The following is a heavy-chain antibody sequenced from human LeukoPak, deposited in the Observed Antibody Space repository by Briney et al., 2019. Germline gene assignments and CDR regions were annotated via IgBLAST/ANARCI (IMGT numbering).Heavy chain of an antibody. CDR2: IYWDDDK. CDR3: AHSGLVDYNALHYFDY. Sequence: SGPTLVHPTQTLTLTFTFSGFSLSTSGVGVGWIRQPPGKAMEWLVLIYWDDDKRYSPSLKSRLTITKDTSKNQVVLTMTNMDPVDTATYYCAHSGLVDYNALHYFDYWGQGTLVTVSS. CDR1: GFSLSTSGVG. D-gene: IGHD4-11*01. V-gene: IGHV2-5*02. J-gene: IGHJ4*02.